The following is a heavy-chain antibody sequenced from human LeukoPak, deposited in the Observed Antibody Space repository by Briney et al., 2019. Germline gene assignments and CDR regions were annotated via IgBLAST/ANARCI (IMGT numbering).Heavy chain of an antibody. D-gene: IGHD5-18*01. CDR3: ARQYSYGSRAFDY. CDR2: IYSGGDT. V-gene: IGHV3-53*01. Sequence: GGSLRLSCAASGFIVSSNYMSWVRQAPGKGLEWVSVIYSGGDTYYADSVKGRFTISRDNSKNTLYLQMNSLRAEDTAVYYCARQYSYGSRAFDYWGQGTLVTVSS. CDR1: GFIVSSNY. J-gene: IGHJ4*02.